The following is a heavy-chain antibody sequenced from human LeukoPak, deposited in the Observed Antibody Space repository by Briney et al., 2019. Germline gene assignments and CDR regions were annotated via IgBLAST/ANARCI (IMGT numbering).Heavy chain of an antibody. CDR2: ISWNSGSI. V-gene: IGHV3-9*01. J-gene: IGHJ5*02. D-gene: IGHD6-19*01. Sequence: GGSLRLSCAASGFTFDNYAMQWVRQAPGKGLEWVSGISWNSGSIGYADSVKGRFTISRDNAKNSLYLQMNSLRVEDTALYYCVKDAGSGWFDRWGQRTLVTVCS. CDR1: GFTFDNYA. CDR3: VKDAGSGWFDR.